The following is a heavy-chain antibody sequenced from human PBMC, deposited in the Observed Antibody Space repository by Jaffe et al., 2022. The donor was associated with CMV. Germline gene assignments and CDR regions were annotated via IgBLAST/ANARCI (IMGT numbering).Heavy chain of an antibody. CDR1: GGSLSGYY. CDR3: ARSGPAEWEGYYHMDV. V-gene: IGHV4-34*01. Sequence: QVQLQQWGAGLLKPSETLSLTCAVYGGSLSGYYWSWIRQPPGKGPEWIGEINHSGATHYNPSLTSRVTISIDMSKNQLSLKLTSMTAADMAVYYCARSGPAEWEGYYHMDVWGKGTTVTVSS. D-gene: IGHD1-26*01. CDR2: INHSGAT. J-gene: IGHJ6*03.